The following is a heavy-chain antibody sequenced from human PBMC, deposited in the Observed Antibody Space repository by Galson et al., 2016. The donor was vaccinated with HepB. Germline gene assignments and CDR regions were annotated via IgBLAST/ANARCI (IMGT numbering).Heavy chain of an antibody. CDR3: AKDGPGTTRNAVDV. V-gene: IGHV3-23*01. J-gene: IGHJ6*02. CDR1: GITFSSYS. CDR2: ISGDGGVR. Sequence: SLRLSCAASGITFSSYSVSWVRQAPGQGLEWVAIISGDGGVRYYADSVKGRFTISRDNFENTLFLQMYSLRADDSAVYFCAKDGPGTTRNAVDVWGQGTTVTVSS. D-gene: IGHD1-14*01.